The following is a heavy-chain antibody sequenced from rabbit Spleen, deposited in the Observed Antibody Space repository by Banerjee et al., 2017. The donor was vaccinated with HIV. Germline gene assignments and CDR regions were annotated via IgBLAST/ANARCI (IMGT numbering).Heavy chain of an antibody. D-gene: IGHD1-1*01. Sequence: QEQLVESGGGLVQPGGSLKLSCKPSGFDFSGYGVSWVRQAPGKVLEWIGYIDPLFGATYYATRVNGRFTISSHNAQNTLYLQLNSLTVADTATYFCARNYVNVFDPWGPGTLVTVS. CDR1: GFDFSGYG. CDR3: ARNYVNVFDP. J-gene: IGHJ2*01. V-gene: IGHV1S47*01. CDR2: IDPLFGAT.